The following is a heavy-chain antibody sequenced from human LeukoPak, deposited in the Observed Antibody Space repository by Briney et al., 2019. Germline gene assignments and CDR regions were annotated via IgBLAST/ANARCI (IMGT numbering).Heavy chain of an antibody. J-gene: IGHJ3*02. CDR1: GYTFTSYD. V-gene: IGHV1-8*03. CDR3: ARAGHYDFWSDTYTDAFDI. Sequence: GASVKVSCKASGYTFTSYDINWVRQSTGQGLEWMGWMNPNSGNTGYAQKFQGRVTITRNTSISTAYMELSSLRSEDTAVYYCARAGHYDFWSDTYTDAFDIWGQGTMVTVSS. D-gene: IGHD3-3*01. CDR2: MNPNSGNT.